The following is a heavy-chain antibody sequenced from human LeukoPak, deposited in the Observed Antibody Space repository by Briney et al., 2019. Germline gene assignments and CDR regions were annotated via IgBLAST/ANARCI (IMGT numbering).Heavy chain of an antibody. CDR2: TYSGGST. Sequence: GGSLRLSCAASGFTVSSNYMRWVRQAPGKGLEWVSLTYSGGSTYYADSVKGRFTISRDNSKNTLYLQMNSLRAEDTAVYYCATSGVFPHNPLDYWGQGTLVTVSS. CDR1: GFTVSSNY. CDR3: ATSGVFPHNPLDY. J-gene: IGHJ4*02. D-gene: IGHD6-19*01. V-gene: IGHV3-53*01.